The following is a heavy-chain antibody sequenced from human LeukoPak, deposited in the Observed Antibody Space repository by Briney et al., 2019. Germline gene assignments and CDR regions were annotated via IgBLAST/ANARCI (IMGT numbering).Heavy chain of an antibody. CDR3: ARGGYYDSITRYYYYMDV. CDR1: GFTFSDYY. CDR2: ISSSGSTI. Sequence: GGSLRLSCAASGFTFSDYYMSWIRQAPGKGLEWVSYISSSGSTIYYADSVKGRFTISRDNAKSSLYLQMNSLRAEDTAVYYCARGGYYDSITRYYYYMDVWGKGTTVTISS. J-gene: IGHJ6*03. D-gene: IGHD3-22*01. V-gene: IGHV3-11*04.